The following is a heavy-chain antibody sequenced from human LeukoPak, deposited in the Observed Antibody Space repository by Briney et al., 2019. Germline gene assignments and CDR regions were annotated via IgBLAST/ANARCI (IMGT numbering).Heavy chain of an antibody. CDR1: GGSINSFY. J-gene: IGHJ3*02. CDR3: ARLFSSSSGRAFDI. D-gene: IGHD6-6*01. Sequence: SETLSLTCNVSGGSINSFYWSWIREPPGKGLEWIGYIYGSGCTNYNPSLKSRVTISVDTSKNQFSLRLNSVTAADTAVYYCARLFSSSSGRAFDIWGQGTIVTVSS. CDR2: IYGSGCT. V-gene: IGHV4-59*01.